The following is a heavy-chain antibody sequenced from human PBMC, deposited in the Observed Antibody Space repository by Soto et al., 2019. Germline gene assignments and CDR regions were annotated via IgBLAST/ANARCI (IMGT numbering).Heavy chain of an antibody. D-gene: IGHD6-19*01. CDR3: ATRSSGWYFDY. V-gene: IGHV3-23*01. J-gene: IGHJ4*02. CDR1: GFTFSFCA. CDR2: IRGNNGDT. Sequence: PGGSLRLSCAASGFTFSFCAMSWVRQAPGKGLEWVSSIRGNNGDTYYADSVKGRFTISRDDSKNTLYLQMNSLRAEDTAVYYCATRSSGWYFDYWGQGTLVTVSS.